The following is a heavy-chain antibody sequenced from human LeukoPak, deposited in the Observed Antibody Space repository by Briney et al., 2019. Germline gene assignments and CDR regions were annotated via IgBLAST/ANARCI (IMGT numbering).Heavy chain of an antibody. CDR3: ATFNGDRYHFDY. V-gene: IGHV4-31*03. CDR1: GGSISSGGYY. CDR2: IYSSGDT. J-gene: IGHJ4*02. D-gene: IGHD4-17*01. Sequence: SRALSLTCTVSGGSISSGGYYWIWIRQHPGKGLEWIGYIYSSGDTSYNPSLKSRVTVSVDTSKNQFSLRLSSVTAADTAVYYCATFNGDRYHFDYWGQGTLVTVS.